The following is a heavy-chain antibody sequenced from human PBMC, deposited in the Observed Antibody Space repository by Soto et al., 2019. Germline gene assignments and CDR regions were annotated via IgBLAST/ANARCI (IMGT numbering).Heavy chain of an antibody. CDR2: INRGGSDR. CDR1: GFTFGTDW. CDR3: TRDLDTSGSAPISEY. Sequence: PGGSLRLSCAGSGFTFGTDWMSWVRQAPGKGLEWVANINRGGSDRYYVDSVKGRFTISGDNAKNSLYLQMNSPRAEDTAVYYCTRDLDTSGSAPISEYWGQGALVTVSS. D-gene: IGHD3-22*01. J-gene: IGHJ4*02. V-gene: IGHV3-7*03.